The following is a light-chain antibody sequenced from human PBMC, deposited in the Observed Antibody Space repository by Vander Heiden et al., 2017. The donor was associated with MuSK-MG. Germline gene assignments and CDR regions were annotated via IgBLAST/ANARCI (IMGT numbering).Light chain of an antibody. V-gene: IGLV1-40*01. CDR1: SSNIGAGYD. Sequence: QSVLTQPPSVSGAPGQRVTTPCTGSSSNIGAGYDVHWYQQLPGTAPNLLIYGNSNRPSGVPDRFSGSKSGTSASLAITGLQAEDEADYYCQSYDSSLSGSRVFGTGTKVTVL. CDR2: GNS. CDR3: QSYDSSLSGSRV. J-gene: IGLJ1*01.